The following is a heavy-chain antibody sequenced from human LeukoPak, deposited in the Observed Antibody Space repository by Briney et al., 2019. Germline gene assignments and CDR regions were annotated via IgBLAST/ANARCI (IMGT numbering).Heavy chain of an antibody. Sequence: GSSVKVSCKASGYTFTYRYLHWVRQAPGQALESMGWITPFNGNTNYAQKFQDRVTITRDRSMSTAYMELSSLRSEDTAMYYCARMGYDSSSSHPEAERYYFDYWGQGTLVTVSS. CDR1: GYTFTYRY. J-gene: IGHJ4*02. D-gene: IGHD6-6*01. CDR3: ARMGYDSSSSHPEAERYYFDY. V-gene: IGHV1-45*02. CDR2: ITPFNGNT.